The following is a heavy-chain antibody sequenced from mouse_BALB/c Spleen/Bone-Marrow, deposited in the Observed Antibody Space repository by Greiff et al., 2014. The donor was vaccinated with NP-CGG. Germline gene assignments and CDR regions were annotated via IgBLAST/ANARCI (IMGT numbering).Heavy chain of an antibody. J-gene: IGHJ2*01. Sequence: EVMLVESGAELVKSGASVKLSCTASGFNIKDTYMHWVKQRPEQGLEWIGRIGPANGNTKYDPKFQGKATITADTSSNTAYLQLSSLTSEDTAVYYCASYVYGYYFDYWGQGTTLTVSS. CDR1: GFNIKDTY. V-gene: IGHV14-3*02. CDR3: ASYVYGYYFDY. D-gene: IGHD2-2*01. CDR2: IGPANGNT.